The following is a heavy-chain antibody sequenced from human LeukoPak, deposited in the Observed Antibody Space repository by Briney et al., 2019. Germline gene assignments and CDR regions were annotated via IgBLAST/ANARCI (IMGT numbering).Heavy chain of an antibody. V-gene: IGHV3-9*01. Sequence: GGSLRLSCAASGFTFNDHAMHWVRQVQGKGLEWVSGIIWNGGSKAYADSVKGRFTISRDNAKNSLYLQMCSLTTEDTAFYYCARGHGAFGYYFINVWGKGTTVTVSS. CDR1: GFTFNDHA. CDR2: IIWNGGSK. D-gene: IGHD3-3*01. J-gene: IGHJ6*03. CDR3: ARGHGAFGYYFINV.